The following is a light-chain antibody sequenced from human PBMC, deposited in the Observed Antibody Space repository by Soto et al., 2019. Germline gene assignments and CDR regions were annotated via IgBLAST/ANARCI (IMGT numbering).Light chain of an antibody. CDR3: QQYGNSPSS. J-gene: IGKJ2*01. Sequence: ETVLTQSPGTLSLSPGERATLSGWASQSVNGNDLAWYQHKPGQAPRLLIYGASNRVTGIPDRFSGSGSATDFTLTISRLEPEDFAVYYCQQYGNSPSSFGQGTNLEIK. CDR1: QSVNGND. V-gene: IGKV3-20*01. CDR2: GAS.